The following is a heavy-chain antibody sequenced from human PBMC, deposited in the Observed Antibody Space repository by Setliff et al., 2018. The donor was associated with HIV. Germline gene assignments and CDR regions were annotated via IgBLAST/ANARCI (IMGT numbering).Heavy chain of an antibody. Sequence: SETLSLTCTVSGGSIISGDHYWSWYRQPPGKGLEWIDCIYYSGSTYYNPSLKSRVTISVDTSKNQFSLRLSSVTAADTAVYYCARDGSRTTGATGYYYGLDVWGQGTTVTVSS. J-gene: IGHJ6*02. CDR3: ARDGSRTTGATGYYYGLDV. CDR2: IYYSGST. CDR1: GGSIISGDHY. V-gene: IGHV4-31*02. D-gene: IGHD1-1*01.